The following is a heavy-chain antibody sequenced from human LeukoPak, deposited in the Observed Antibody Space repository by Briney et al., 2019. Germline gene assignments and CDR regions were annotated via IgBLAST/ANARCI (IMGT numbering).Heavy chain of an antibody. J-gene: IGHJ4*02. CDR1: GGSFSGYF. CDR2: INVRGST. CDR3: ARGWTKTTDYSGPGSYYTSFFDY. D-gene: IGHD3-10*01. V-gene: IGHV4-34*01. Sequence: SETLSLTCTVSGGSFSGYFWSWIRQSPGKGLESIGGINVRGSTKYNPSLQSRVTISVDTSRNQLSLRLKSVTAADTAVYYCARGWTKTTDYSGPGSYYTSFFDYWGQGSLVTVSS.